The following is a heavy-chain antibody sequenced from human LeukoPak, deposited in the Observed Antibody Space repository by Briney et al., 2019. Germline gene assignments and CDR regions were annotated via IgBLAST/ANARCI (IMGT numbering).Heavy chain of an antibody. CDR2: ISGSGGST. CDR1: GFTFSSYS. J-gene: IGHJ4*02. V-gene: IGHV3-23*01. Sequence: GGSLRLSCAASGFTFSSYSMNWVRQAPGKGLEWVSAISGSGGSTYYADSVKGRFTISRDNSKNTLYLQMNSLRAEDTAVYYCAKDRSSGWYEIYYFDYWGQGTLVTVSS. D-gene: IGHD6-19*01. CDR3: AKDRSSGWYEIYYFDY.